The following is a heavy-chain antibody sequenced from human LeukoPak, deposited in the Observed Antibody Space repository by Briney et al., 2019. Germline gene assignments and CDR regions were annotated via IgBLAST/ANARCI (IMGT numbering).Heavy chain of an antibody. V-gene: IGHV4-59*01. D-gene: IGHD6-19*01. CDR2: IYYSGSA. CDR1: GGSISSYY. CDR3: AREGGIAVAAIDY. J-gene: IGHJ4*02. Sequence: SKTLSLTCTVSGGSISSYYWSWIRQPPGKGLEWIGYIYYSGSANYNPSLKSRVTISVDTSKNQFSLKLSSVTAADTAVYYCAREGGIAVAAIDYWGQGTLVTVSS.